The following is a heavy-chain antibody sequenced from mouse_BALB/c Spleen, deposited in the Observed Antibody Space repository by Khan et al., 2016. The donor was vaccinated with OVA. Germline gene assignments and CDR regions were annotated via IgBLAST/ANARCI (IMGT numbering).Heavy chain of an antibody. D-gene: IGHD2-3*01. CDR2: ISSSGST. V-gene: IGHV3-2*02. Sequence: EVQLQESGPGLVKPSQSLSLTCTVTGYSITSDYAWNWIRQFPGNKLEWMGYISSSGSTNYNPALNSRISITRDTSKNQLFLQLNSVTTEDTATYYCARDGSRYNYAMDYWGQGTSVTVSS. CDR1: GYSITSDYA. J-gene: IGHJ4*01. CDR3: ARDGSRYNYAMDY.